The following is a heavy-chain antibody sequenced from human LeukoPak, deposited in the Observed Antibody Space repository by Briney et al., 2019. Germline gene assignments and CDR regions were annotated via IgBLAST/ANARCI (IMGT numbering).Heavy chain of an antibody. CDR1: GFTFSSYS. CDR3: ARKTLAVANLYYYMDV. V-gene: IGHV3-21*01. CDR2: ISSSSNYI. D-gene: IGHD6-19*01. J-gene: IGHJ6*03. Sequence: GGSLRLSCAASGFTFSSYSMNWVRQAPGKGLGWVSSISSSSNYIYYADSVKGRFTISRDNAKNSLYLQMKSLRAENTAVYYCARKTLAVANLYYYMDVWGKGTTVTISS.